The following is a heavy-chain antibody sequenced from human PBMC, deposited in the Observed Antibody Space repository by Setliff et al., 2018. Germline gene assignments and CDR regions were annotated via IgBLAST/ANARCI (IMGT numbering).Heavy chain of an antibody. D-gene: IGHD1-26*01. CDR1: GGSISSNY. J-gene: IGHJ6*03. CDR3: ARAPPNRYSGSYEYFYMDV. V-gene: IGHV4-4*08. Sequence: SETLSLTCTVSGGSISSNYWSWVRQPPGKGLEWIGYIYTSGSTNYNPSLKSRGTISVDTSNNQFSLKVSSVTAADTAVYYCARAPPNRYSGSYEYFYMDVWGKGTTVTVSS. CDR2: IYTSGST.